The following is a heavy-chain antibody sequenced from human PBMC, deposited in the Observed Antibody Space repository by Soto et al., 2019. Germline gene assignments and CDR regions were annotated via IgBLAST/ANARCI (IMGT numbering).Heavy chain of an antibody. CDR1: GYTFTGYY. CDR2: INPNSGGT. CDR3: VRHWNDVETEFDD. V-gene: IGHV1-2*02. Sequence: VASVKVSCKASGYTFTGYYMHWVRQAPGQGLEWMGWINPNSGGTNYAQKFQGRVTMTRDTSISTAYMELSRLRSDDTAVYYCVRHWNDVETEFDDWCQGPLVTVSS. J-gene: IGHJ4*02. D-gene: IGHD1-1*01.